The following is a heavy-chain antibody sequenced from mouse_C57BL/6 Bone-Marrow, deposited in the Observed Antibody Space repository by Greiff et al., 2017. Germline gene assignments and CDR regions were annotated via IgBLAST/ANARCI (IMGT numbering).Heavy chain of an antibody. CDR1: GYAFSSSW. D-gene: IGHD2-1*01. CDR2: IYPGDGDT. CDR3: ARLCNYVAY. V-gene: IGHV1-82*01. J-gene: IGHJ3*01. Sequence: QVQLQQSGPELVKPGASVKISCKASGYAFSSSWMNWVKQRPGKGLEWIGRIYPGDGDTNYNGKFKGKATLTADKSSSTAYMQLSSLTSEDSAVYFCARLCNYVAYWGQGTLVTVSA.